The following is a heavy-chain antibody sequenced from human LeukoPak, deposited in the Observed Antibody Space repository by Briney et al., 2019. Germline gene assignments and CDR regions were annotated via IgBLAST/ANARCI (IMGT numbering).Heavy chain of an antibody. J-gene: IGHJ4*02. Sequence: SVKVSCKASGGTFSSYAISWVRHAPGQGLEWMGGIIPIFGTANYAQKFQGRVTITTDESTSTAYMELSSLRSEDTAVYYCARDGGSGYAFDYWGQGTLVTVSS. V-gene: IGHV1-69*05. D-gene: IGHD5-12*01. CDR3: ARDGGSGYAFDY. CDR1: GGTFSSYA. CDR2: IIPIFGTA.